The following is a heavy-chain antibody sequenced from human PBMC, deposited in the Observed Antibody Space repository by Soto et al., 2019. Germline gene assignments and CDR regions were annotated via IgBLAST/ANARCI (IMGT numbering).Heavy chain of an antibody. Sequence: QVQLVESGGGVDQPGRSLTVSCVGSGFIFSDYAFHWVRQPPGKGLEWVAAISYDGNSQYCADSVKGRFTVSRDASRHTIYMQMNSLRLEDTAVYYCARVRLPMTTNDGFDHWGQGTLVTVSS. D-gene: IGHD1-1*01. J-gene: IGHJ4*02. CDR3: ARVRLPMTTNDGFDH. CDR1: GFIFSDYA. CDR2: ISYDGNSQ. V-gene: IGHV3-30-3*01.